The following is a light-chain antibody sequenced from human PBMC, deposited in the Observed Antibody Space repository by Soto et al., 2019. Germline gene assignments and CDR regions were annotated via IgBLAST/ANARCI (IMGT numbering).Light chain of an antibody. J-gene: IGKJ1*01. CDR1: QSVSSYY. V-gene: IGKV3-20*01. CDR3: QQCGSSPWT. Sequence: EIVLTQSPGTLSLSPGERATLSCRASQSVSSYYLAWYQQKPGQAPRLLIYAASSRATGIPDRFSGGGSGTDFTLTISRLEPEDFAVYYCQQCGSSPWTFGQGIKVDTK. CDR2: AAS.